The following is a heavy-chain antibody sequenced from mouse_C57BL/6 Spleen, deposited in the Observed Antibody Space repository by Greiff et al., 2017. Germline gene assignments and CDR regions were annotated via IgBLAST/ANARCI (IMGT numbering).Heavy chain of an antibody. D-gene: IGHD3-2*02. V-gene: IGHV5-4*01. J-gene: IGHJ3*01. Sequence: EVQRVESGGGLVKPGGSLKLSCAASGFTFSSYAMSWVRQTPEKRLEWVATISDGGSYTYYPDNVKGRFTISRDNAKNNLYLQMSHLKSEDTAMYYCARDSSGSWFAYWGQGTLVTVSA. CDR2: ISDGGSYT. CDR1: GFTFSSYA. CDR3: ARDSSGSWFAY.